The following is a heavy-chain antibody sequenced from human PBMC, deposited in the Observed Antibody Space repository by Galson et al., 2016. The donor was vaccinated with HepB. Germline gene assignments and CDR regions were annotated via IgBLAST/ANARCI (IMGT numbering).Heavy chain of an antibody. D-gene: IGHD3-3*01. CDR1: GLSLNTSGVG. CDR2: TYRHGGE. Sequence: PALVKPTQTLTLTCSVSGLSLNTSGVGVGWIRQSPGKALDCLAVTYRHGGERYSPSLKSRLSITKDTPKSQVVLTVTNVHPVDTGTYYCALMKILYDAFSGSFRPVVTFDYWGQGALVTVSS. V-gene: IGHV2-5*01. J-gene: IGHJ4*02. CDR3: ALMKILYDAFSGSFRPVVTFDY.